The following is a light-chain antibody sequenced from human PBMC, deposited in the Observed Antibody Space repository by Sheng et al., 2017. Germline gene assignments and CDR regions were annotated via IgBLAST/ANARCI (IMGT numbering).Light chain of an antibody. CDR3: QQYNNWPPLFT. V-gene: IGKV3-15*01. CDR1: QSVSSN. CDR2: GAS. J-gene: IGKJ3*01. Sequence: EIVMTQSPATLSVSPGERATLSCRASQSVSSNLAWYQQKPGQAPXLLIYGASTRATGIPARFSGSGSGTEFTLTISSLQSEDFAVYYCQQYNNWPPLFTFGPGTKVDIK.